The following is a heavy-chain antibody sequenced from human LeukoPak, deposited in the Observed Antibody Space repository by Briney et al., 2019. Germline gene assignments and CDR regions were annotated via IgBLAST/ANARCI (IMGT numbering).Heavy chain of an antibody. CDR3: ARAPPPFHYCSGGSCYQHYFDY. J-gene: IGHJ4*02. CDR2: INPNSGGT. D-gene: IGHD2-15*01. Sequence: ASVNVSCKASGYTFTGYYMHWVRQAPGQGLEGMGWINPNSGGTNYAQKFQGRVTMTRDTSISAAYMELGSLRSEETAVYYCARAPPPFHYCSGGSCYQHYFDYWGQGTLVTVSS. V-gene: IGHV1-2*02. CDR1: GYTFTGYY.